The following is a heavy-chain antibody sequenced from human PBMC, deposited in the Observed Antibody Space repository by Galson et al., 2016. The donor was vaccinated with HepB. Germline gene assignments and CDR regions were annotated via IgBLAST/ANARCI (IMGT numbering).Heavy chain of an antibody. Sequence: SLRLSCAASGFTFSSYAMNWVRQAPGKGLEWVSFIGVSGGSTNYADFVKGRFTTSRDDSKNTLYLQMNSLRAEDTAVYYCAKLRDGYDWGVFDIWGLGTTVSVSS. J-gene: IGHJ6*02. CDR3: AKLRDGYDWGVFDI. CDR2: IGVSGGST. V-gene: IGHV3-23*01. CDR1: GFTFSSYA. D-gene: IGHD3-16*01.